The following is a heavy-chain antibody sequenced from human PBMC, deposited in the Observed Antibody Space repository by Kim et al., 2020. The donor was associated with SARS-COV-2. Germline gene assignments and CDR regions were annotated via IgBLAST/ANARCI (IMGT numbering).Heavy chain of an antibody. CDR2: INHSGST. J-gene: IGHJ4*02. Sequence: SETLSRTCAVYGGSFSGYYWSWIRQPPGKGLEWIGEINHSGSTNYNPSLKSRVTISVDTSKNQFSLKLSSVTAADTAVYYCAREAYSGGYLDYWGQGTLVTVSS. D-gene: IGHD1-26*01. V-gene: IGHV4-34*01. CDR3: AREAYSGGYLDY. CDR1: GGSFSGYY.